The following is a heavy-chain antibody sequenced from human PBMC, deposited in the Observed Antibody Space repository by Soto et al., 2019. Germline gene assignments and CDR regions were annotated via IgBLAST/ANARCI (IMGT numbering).Heavy chain of an antibody. D-gene: IGHD6-13*01. CDR1: GYTFTSYA. CDR3: ARVLGIEAAGPYYFDY. CDR2: INAGNGNT. J-gene: IGHJ4*02. Sequence: QVQLVQSGAEVKKPGASVKVSCKASGYTFTSYAMHWVRQAPGQRLEWMGWINAGNGNTKYSQKFQGRVTITRDTSASTAYMELSSLRSEDTAVYYCARVLGIEAAGPYYFDYWGQGTLVTVSS. V-gene: IGHV1-3*01.